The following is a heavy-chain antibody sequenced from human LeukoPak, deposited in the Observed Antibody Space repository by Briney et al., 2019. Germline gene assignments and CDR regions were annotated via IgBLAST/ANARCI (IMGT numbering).Heavy chain of an antibody. CDR1: GGSISSSSYY. J-gene: IGHJ3*02. Sequence: PSETLSLTCTVSGGSISSSSYYWGWIRQPPGKGLEWIGSIYYSGSTYYNPSLKSRVTISVDTSKNQFSLKLNSVTAADTAVYYCARLNSGNPDAFDIWGQGTMVTVSS. V-gene: IGHV4-39*01. CDR2: IYYSGST. CDR3: ARLNSGNPDAFDI. D-gene: IGHD1-26*01.